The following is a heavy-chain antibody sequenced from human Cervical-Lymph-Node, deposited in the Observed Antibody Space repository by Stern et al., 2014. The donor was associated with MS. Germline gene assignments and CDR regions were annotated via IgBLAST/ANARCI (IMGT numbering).Heavy chain of an antibody. CDR1: GGTFSSLA. J-gene: IGHJ3*02. Sequence: QVQLVQYGAEVKKPGSSVMVSCKASGGTFSSLAINWVRQASGQGLEWMGGIIPILGSPNYAQKFQDRVTISADASTRTVYMELSSLRSEDTGVYFCARDRRDAHTFAFDNWGQGTLVTVSS. CDR2: IIPILGSP. CDR3: ARDRRDAHTFAFDN. V-gene: IGHV1-69*01. D-gene: IGHD5-24*01.